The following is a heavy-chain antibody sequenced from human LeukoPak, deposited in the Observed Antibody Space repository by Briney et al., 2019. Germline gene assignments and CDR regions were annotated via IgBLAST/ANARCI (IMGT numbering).Heavy chain of an antibody. Sequence: PGGSLRLSCAASGFTFSSYEMNWVRQAPGKGLEWVANIKQDGSEKYYVDSVRGRFTISRDNAKNSLYLQMNSLSAEDTAVYYCARNSGSGRYYYYMDVWGKGTTVTVSS. CDR3: ARNSGSGRYYYYMDV. V-gene: IGHV3-7*01. CDR1: GFTFSSYE. J-gene: IGHJ6*03. CDR2: IKQDGSEK. D-gene: IGHD3-10*01.